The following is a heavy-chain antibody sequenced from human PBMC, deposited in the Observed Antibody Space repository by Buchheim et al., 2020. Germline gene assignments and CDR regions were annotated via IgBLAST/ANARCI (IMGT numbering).Heavy chain of an antibody. D-gene: IGHD3-10*01. J-gene: IGHJ4*02. CDR2: INGGTGNT. CDR1: GYTFSNFA. CDR3: AREEYYYGSGSYDN. Sequence: QVHLEQSGAEVKKPGASVKISCKASGYTFSNFALHWVRQVAGQRPEWMGWINGGTGNTKYSQKFQGRVTITRDTSATTAYMGLRSLTAEDTAMYFCAREEYYYGSGSYDNWGQGT. V-gene: IGHV1-3*01.